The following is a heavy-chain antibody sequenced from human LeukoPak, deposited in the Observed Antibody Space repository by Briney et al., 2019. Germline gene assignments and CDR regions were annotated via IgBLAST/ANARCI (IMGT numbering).Heavy chain of an antibody. CDR1: GFTFDDYD. J-gene: IGHJ4*02. D-gene: IGHD5-18*01. CDR3: AKGRKTDTAILNY. V-gene: IGHV3-23*01. CDR2: ISGSGGST. Sequence: PGGSLRLSCAASGFTFDDYDMSWVRQAPGKGLEWVSAISGSGGSTYYADSVKGRFTISRDNSKNTLYLQMNSLRAEDTAVYYCAKGRKTDTAILNYWGQGTLVTVSS.